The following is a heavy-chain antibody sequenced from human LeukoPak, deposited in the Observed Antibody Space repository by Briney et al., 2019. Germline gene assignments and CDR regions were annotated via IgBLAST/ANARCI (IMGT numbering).Heavy chain of an antibody. CDR3: ARTSWGVSGTVSLFDY. Sequence: WETLSLTCAVSGGSISSYYWSWIRQPPGTGLEWIGYIYYSGSTNYNPSLKSRVTISVDTSKNQFSLKLSSVTAADTAVYYCARTSWGVSGTVSLFDYWGQGTLVTVSS. CDR1: GGSISSYY. V-gene: IGHV4-59*01. D-gene: IGHD6-13*01. CDR2: IYYSGST. J-gene: IGHJ4*02.